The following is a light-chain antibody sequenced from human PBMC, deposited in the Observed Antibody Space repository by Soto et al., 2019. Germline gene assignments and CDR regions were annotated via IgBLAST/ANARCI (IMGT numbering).Light chain of an antibody. CDR1: QSVSSY. CDR2: GAS. CDR3: QQYGSSGT. Sequence: EILLTQSPATLSFSPGEISTLSFRASQSVSSYLAWYQQKPGQAPRLLIYGASNRATGIPDRFSGSGSGTDFTLTISRLEPEDFAVYYCQQYGSSGTFGQGTKVDIK. J-gene: IGKJ1*01. V-gene: IGKV3-20*01.